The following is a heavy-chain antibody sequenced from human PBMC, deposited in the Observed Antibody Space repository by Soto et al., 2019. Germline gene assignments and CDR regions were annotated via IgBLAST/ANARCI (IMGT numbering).Heavy chain of an antibody. Sequence: SGPTLVKPTQTLTLTCTFSGFSLSTSGVGVGWIRQPPGKALEWLALIYWDDDKRYSPSLKSRLTITKDTSKNQVVLTMTNMDPVDTATYYCAHRPPPAGSGSYPLYPWGQGTLVTVSS. D-gene: IGHD3-10*01. J-gene: IGHJ5*02. CDR1: GFSLSTSGVG. V-gene: IGHV2-5*02. CDR2: IYWDDDK. CDR3: AHRPPPAGSGSYPLYP.